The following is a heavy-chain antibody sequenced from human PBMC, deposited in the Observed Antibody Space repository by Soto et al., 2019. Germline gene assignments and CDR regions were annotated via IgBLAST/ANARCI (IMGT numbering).Heavy chain of an antibody. CDR1: GDSISGSPYF. CDR3: ARLQAAVPHY. Sequence: QVQLQESGPGLVMPSETLSLTCTVSGDSISGSPYFWGWIRQPPGKRLEWIGSIFYDGYTLYTPSLKRRVTISVDTAKHQFSLKLTSVAAADTVIYFCARLQAAVPHYWGQGILVTVSS. V-gene: IGHV4-39*01. D-gene: IGHD6-13*01. J-gene: IGHJ4*02. CDR2: IFYDGYT.